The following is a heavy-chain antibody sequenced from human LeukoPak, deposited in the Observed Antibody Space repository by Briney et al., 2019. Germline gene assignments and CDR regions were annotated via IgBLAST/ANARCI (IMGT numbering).Heavy chain of an antibody. CDR3: AKVLWFGELNAFDI. D-gene: IGHD3-10*01. V-gene: IGHV3-30*18. J-gene: IGHJ3*02. Sequence: PGRSLRLSRAASGFTFSSYGMHWVRQAPGKGLEWVAVISYDGSNKYYADSVKGRFTISRDNSKNTLYLQMNSLRAEDTAVYYCAKVLWFGELNAFDIWGQGTMVTVSS. CDR1: GFTFSSYG. CDR2: ISYDGSNK.